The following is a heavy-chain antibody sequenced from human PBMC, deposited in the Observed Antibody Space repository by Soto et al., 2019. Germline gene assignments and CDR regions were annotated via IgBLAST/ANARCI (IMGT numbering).Heavy chain of an antibody. Sequence: GAPVKVSCKASGYFFTSYGISWVRQAPGQGLEWMGWISPYNDNTKYAQNFQGRVTMTTDTSTHTAYMELRRLRSDDPAVYYCARDLGRTKFIYWGQGTQVTVSS. CDR3: ARDLGRTKFIY. V-gene: IGHV1-18*04. CDR1: GYFFTSYG. CDR2: ISPYNDNT. D-gene: IGHD1-26*01. J-gene: IGHJ4*02.